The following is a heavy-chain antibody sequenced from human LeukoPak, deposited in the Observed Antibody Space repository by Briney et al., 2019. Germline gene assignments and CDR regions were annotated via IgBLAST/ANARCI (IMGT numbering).Heavy chain of an antibody. CDR3: ARGGYYDISYVDY. CDR2: IIPIFGTA. V-gene: IGHV1-69*01. Sequence: GASVELSCKASGGTFSSYAISWVRQAPGQGLEWMGGIIPIFGTANYAQKFQGRVTITADESTSTAYMELSSLRSEDTAVYYCARGGYYDISYVDYWGQGTLVTVSS. J-gene: IGHJ4*02. D-gene: IGHD3-9*01. CDR1: GGTFSSYA.